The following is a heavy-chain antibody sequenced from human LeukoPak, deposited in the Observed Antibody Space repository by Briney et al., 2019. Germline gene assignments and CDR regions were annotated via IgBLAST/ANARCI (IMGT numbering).Heavy chain of an antibody. J-gene: IGHJ4*02. Sequence: GGSLRLSCAASGFTVSSNYMSWVRQAPGKGLEWVSVIYSGGTTYYADSVEGRFTISRDNSKNTLYLQMNSLRAEDTAVYYCARDVEMAHWGQGTLVTVSS. D-gene: IGHD5-24*01. CDR1: GFTVSSNY. CDR3: ARDVEMAH. CDR2: IYSGGTT. V-gene: IGHV3-66*02.